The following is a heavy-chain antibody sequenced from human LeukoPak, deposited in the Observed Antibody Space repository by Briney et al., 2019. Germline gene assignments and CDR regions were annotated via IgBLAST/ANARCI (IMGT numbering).Heavy chain of an antibody. Sequence: SETLSLTCTVSGGSISSHYWSWIRQPPGKGLEWIGYIYYSGSTNYNPSLKSRVTISVDTFKNQFSLKLSSVTAADTAVYYCARVGYDFWSGYFDYWGQGILVTVSS. CDR1: GGSISSHY. V-gene: IGHV4-59*11. CDR3: ARVGYDFWSGYFDY. J-gene: IGHJ4*02. D-gene: IGHD3-3*01. CDR2: IYYSGST.